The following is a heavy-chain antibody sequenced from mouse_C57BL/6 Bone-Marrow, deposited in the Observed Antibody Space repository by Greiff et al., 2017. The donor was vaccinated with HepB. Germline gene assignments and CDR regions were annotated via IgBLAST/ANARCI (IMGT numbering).Heavy chain of an antibody. CDR3: ARQAYYYGRADYAMDY. D-gene: IGHD1-1*01. V-gene: IGHV2-2*01. Sequence: VQLQESGPGLVQPSQSLSITCTVSGFSLTSYGVHWVRQSPGKGLEWLGVIWSGGSTDYNAAFISRLSISKDNSKSQVFFKMNSLQADDTAIYYCARQAYYYGRADYAMDYWGQGTSVTVSS. J-gene: IGHJ4*01. CDR2: IWSGGST. CDR1: GFSLTSYG.